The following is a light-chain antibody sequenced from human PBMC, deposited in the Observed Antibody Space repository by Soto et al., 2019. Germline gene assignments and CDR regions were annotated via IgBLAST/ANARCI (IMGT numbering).Light chain of an antibody. CDR1: QSVSSD. CDR2: HAS. V-gene: IGKV3-11*01. J-gene: IGKJ5*01. Sequence: EVVMTQSPAALSVSPGERATLSCRASQSVSSDLAWYQQKPGQSPRLLIFHASDRATGVPARISGSGSGTDFTLTISSLEPEDFAVYHCQQRSRWPSFGQGTRLEI. CDR3: QQRSRWPS.